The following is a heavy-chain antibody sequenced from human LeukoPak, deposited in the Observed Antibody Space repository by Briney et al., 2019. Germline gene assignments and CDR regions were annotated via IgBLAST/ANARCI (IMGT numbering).Heavy chain of an antibody. V-gene: IGHV3-7*01. D-gene: IGHD1-26*01. CDR1: GFTFSSYW. CDR2: IKQDGSEK. J-gene: IGHJ5*02. Sequence: GGSLRLSCAASGFTFSSYWMSWVRQAPGKGLEWVANIKQDGSEKYYVDSVKGRFTISRDNAKNSLYLQMNSLRAEDTAVYYCASDGATATGWFDPWGQGTLVTVSS. CDR3: ASDGATATGWFDP.